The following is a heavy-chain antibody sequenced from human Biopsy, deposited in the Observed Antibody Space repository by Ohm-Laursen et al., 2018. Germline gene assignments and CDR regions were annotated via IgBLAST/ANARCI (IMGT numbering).Heavy chain of an antibody. CDR1: GGTFSSDA. D-gene: IGHD1-26*01. CDR3: ASSNSGTYDV. Sequence: ASVKVSCKASGGTFSSDAITWVRQAPGQGLEWMGGIIPMFGPANYAQKFQGRVTITADESTSTAYMELSSLRSEDTAAYYCASSNSGTYDVWGQGTTVTVSS. CDR2: IIPMFGPA. J-gene: IGHJ6*02. V-gene: IGHV1-69*13.